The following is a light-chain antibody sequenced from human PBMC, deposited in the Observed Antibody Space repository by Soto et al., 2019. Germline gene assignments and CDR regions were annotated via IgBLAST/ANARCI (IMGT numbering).Light chain of an antibody. CDR3: QQYSSFSS. CDR1: QSISTW. CDR2: DGS. V-gene: IGKV1-5*01. Sequence: DIQITQSPSTLSASVGDRVTITCRASQSISTWLAWYQQKPGKAPKFLIFDGSSLQSGVPSRFSGSGSGTEFTLTISSLQPDDFATYYCQQYSSFSSFGQGTKVDIK. J-gene: IGKJ1*01.